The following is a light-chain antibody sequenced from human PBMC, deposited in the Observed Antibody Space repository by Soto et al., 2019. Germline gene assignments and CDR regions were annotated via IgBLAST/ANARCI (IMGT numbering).Light chain of an antibody. V-gene: IGKV1-39*01. CDR1: QSISSY. CDR2: AAS. CDR3: QQSYSTPPWP. J-gene: IGKJ1*01. Sequence: DIQITQSPSSLSASVGDRVTITCRASQSISSYLNWYQQKPGKAPKLLIYAASNLQSGVPSRFSGSGSGTDFTLTISSLQPEDFAPYFCQQSYSTPPWPFGQGTKVDIK.